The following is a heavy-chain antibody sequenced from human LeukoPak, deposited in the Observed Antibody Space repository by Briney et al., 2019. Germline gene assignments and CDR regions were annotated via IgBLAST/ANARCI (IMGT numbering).Heavy chain of an antibody. CDR1: GGSINSNNW. V-gene: IGHV4-4*02. CDR2: IYHSGST. CDR3: ARDAPSQWLARSAEYFQH. J-gene: IGHJ1*01. D-gene: IGHD6-19*01. Sequence: PSGTLSLTCAVSGGSINSNNWWSWVRQPPGQGLEWIGEIYHSGSTNYNPSLKSRVTISVDKSKNQFSLKLSSVTAADTAVYYCARDAPSQWLARSAEYFQHWGQGTLVTVSS.